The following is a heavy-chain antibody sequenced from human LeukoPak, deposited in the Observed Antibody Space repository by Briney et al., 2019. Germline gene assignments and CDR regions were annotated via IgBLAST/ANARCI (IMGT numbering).Heavy chain of an antibody. J-gene: IGHJ3*02. CDR2: VYSSGAA. Sequence: PSETLSLTCTVSGGSMNSYYWSWIRHPAGQALEYIGRVYSSGAANYNPSLKSRITMSLDTSRNQFSLKMNSVTAADTAVYYCASGAVGATPHVAFDIWGQGAMVTVSS. CDR1: GGSMNSYY. D-gene: IGHD1-26*01. CDR3: ASGAVGATPHVAFDI. V-gene: IGHV4-4*07.